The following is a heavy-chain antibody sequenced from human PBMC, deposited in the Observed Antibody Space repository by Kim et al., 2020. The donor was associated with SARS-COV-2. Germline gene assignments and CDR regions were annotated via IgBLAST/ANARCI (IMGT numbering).Heavy chain of an antibody. J-gene: IGHJ6*02. CDR1: GGTFSSYA. D-gene: IGHD3-22*01. CDR2: IIPIFGTA. V-gene: IGHV1-69*13. Sequence: SVKVSCKASGGTFSSYAISWVRQAPGQGLEWMGGIIPIFGTANYAQKFQGRVTITADESTSTAYMELSSLRSEDTAVYYCARGGGYYDSSGYFDTGSYYYYGMDVWGQGTTVTVSS. CDR3: ARGGGYYDSSGYFDTGSYYYYGMDV.